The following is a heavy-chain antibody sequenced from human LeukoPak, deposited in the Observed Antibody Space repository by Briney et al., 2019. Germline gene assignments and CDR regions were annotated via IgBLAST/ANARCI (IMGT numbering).Heavy chain of an antibody. CDR1: GFTFSDYY. Sequence: GGSLRLSCAASGFTFSDYYMSWIRQAPGKGLEWVSYISSSGSTIYYADSVKGRFTISRDNSKNTLYLQMNSLRAEDTAVYYCAKSGYSYGSGYMDVWGKGTTVTVSS. CDR2: ISSSGSTI. V-gene: IGHV3-11*01. D-gene: IGHD5-18*01. J-gene: IGHJ6*03. CDR3: AKSGYSYGSGYMDV.